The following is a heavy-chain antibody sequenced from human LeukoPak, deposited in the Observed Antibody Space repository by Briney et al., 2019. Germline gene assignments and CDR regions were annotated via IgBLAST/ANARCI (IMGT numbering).Heavy chain of an antibody. CDR3: ARGALLLWFGELLSQHFDY. V-gene: IGHV1-18*01. D-gene: IGHD3-10*01. Sequence: ASVKVSCKASGYTFTSYGISWVRQAPGQGLEWMGGISAYNGNTNYAQKLQGRVTMTTDTSTSTAYMELRSLRSDDTAVYYCARGALLLWFGELLSQHFDYWGQGTLVTVSS. CDR1: GYTFTSYG. J-gene: IGHJ4*02. CDR2: ISAYNGNT.